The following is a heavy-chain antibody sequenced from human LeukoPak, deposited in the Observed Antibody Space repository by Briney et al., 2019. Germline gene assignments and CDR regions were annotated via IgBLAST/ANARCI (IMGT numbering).Heavy chain of an antibody. CDR1: GYTFTSYD. D-gene: IGHD5-18*01. CDR2: MNPNRGNT. Sequence: ASVKVSCKASGYTFTSYDINWVRQATGQGLEWMGWMNPNRGNTGYAQKFQGRVTITRNTSISTAYMELSSLRAEHTAVYYCSRGYSYGKDTIYYYYYYMDVWGKGTTVTVSS. J-gene: IGHJ6*03. V-gene: IGHV1-8*03. CDR3: SRGYSYGKDTIYYYYYYMDV.